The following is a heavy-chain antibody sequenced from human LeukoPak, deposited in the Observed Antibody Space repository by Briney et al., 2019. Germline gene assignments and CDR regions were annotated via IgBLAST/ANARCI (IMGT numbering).Heavy chain of an antibody. J-gene: IGHJ6*03. CDR3: ARAINGVIILYYFYYMDV. CDR2: IYYSGNT. CDR1: GVSISSTSNQ. Sequence: SETLSLTCTVSGVSISSTSNQWGWIRQPPGKGLEWIGSIYYSGNTHYNPSLKSRVTISVDTSKNQFSLRLRSVTAADTAVYYCARAINGVIILYYFYYMDVWGKGTTVTISS. D-gene: IGHD3-10*01. V-gene: IGHV4-39*07.